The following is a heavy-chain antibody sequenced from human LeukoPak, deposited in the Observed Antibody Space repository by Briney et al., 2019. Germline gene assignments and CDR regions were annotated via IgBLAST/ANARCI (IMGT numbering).Heavy chain of an antibody. Sequence: GGSLRLSCAASGFTCSSYWRSWVRQAPGKGLEGVANIKEDGGEKYSVDSVKVRFTISRDNAKNSLYLQMTGLRAEDTALYYCARDIAARIGEVCRACINPSERGFDYWGQGTLVTVSS. CDR3: ARDIAARIGEVCRACINPSERGFDY. V-gene: IGHV3-7*03. CDR1: GFTCSSYW. D-gene: IGHD6-6*01. CDR2: IKEDGGEK. J-gene: IGHJ4*02.